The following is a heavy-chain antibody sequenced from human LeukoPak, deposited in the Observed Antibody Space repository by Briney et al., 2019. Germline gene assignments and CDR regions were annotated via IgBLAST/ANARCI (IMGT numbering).Heavy chain of an antibody. D-gene: IGHD6-6*01. J-gene: IGHJ4*02. V-gene: IGHV3-23*01. CDR1: GFTFSSYA. CDR3: AKAYSSSSGGLDDY. Sequence: PGGSLRLSCAASGFTFSSYAMSWVRQAPGKGLEWVSAISGSGGSTYYADSVKGRFTISRDNSKNTLYLQMNSLRAEDTAVYYCAKAYSSSSGGLDDYWGQGTLVTVSS. CDR2: ISGSGGST.